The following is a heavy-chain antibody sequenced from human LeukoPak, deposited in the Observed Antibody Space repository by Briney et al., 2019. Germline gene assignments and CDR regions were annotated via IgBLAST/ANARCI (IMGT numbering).Heavy chain of an antibody. D-gene: IGHD1-26*01. J-gene: IGHJ4*02. CDR2: ISGSGGST. V-gene: IGHV3-23*01. CDR3: AKDLREWELLTFDY. CDR1: GFTFSSYA. Sequence: GGSLRLSCAASGFTFSSYAMHWVRQAPGKGLEWVSAISGSGGSTYYADSVKGRFTISRDNSKNTLYLQMNSLRAEDTAVYYCAKDLREWELLTFDYWGQGTLVTVSS.